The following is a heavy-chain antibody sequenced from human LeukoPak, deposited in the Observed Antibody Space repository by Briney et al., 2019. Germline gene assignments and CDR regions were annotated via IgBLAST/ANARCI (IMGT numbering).Heavy chain of an antibody. D-gene: IGHD5-24*01. CDR2: IYSGGST. V-gene: IGHV3-23*03. CDR3: AKDDAWLQYGN. J-gene: IGHJ4*02. Sequence: AGGSLRLSCAASGFTFGDYAMHWVRQAPGKGLEWVSVIYSGGSTYYADSVEGRFTISRDNSKGTVYLQMNSLRPEDTAVYYCAKDDAWLQYGNWGRGTLVTVSS. CDR1: GFTFGDYA.